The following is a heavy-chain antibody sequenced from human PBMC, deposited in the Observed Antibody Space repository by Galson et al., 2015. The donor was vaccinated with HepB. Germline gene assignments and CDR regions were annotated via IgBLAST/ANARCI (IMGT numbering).Heavy chain of an antibody. J-gene: IGHJ4*02. D-gene: IGHD2-15*01. Sequence: SLRLSCAASGFTFSSYAMSWVRQAPGKGLEWVSAISGSGGSTYYADSVKGRFTISRDNSKNTLYLQMSSLRAEDTAVYYCAKAMGGGSGYYDYWGQGTLVTVSS. CDR1: GFTFSSYA. CDR3: AKAMGGGSGYYDY. CDR2: ISGSGGST. V-gene: IGHV3-23*01.